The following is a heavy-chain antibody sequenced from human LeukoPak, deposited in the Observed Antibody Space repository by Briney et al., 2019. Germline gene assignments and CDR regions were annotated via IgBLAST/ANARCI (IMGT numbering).Heavy chain of an antibody. D-gene: IGHD1-14*01. Sequence: SVKVSCKASGGTFSSYAISWVRQAPGQGLEWMGRVIPILGIANYAQKFQGRVTITADKSTSTAYMELSSLRSEDTAVYYCARDSGLKSNAFDIWGQGTMVTVSS. CDR1: GGTFSSYA. J-gene: IGHJ3*02. V-gene: IGHV1-69*04. CDR2: VIPILGIA. CDR3: ARDSGLKSNAFDI.